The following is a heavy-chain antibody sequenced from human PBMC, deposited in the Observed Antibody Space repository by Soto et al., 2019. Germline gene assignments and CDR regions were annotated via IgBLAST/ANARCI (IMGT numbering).Heavy chain of an antibody. CDR3: AREHGSGSIFDAFDI. J-gene: IGHJ3*02. D-gene: IGHD3-10*01. CDR2: ISAYNGNT. Sequence: ASVKVSCKASGYTFTSYGISWVRQAPGQGLEWMGWISAYNGNTNYAQKLQGWVTMTRDTSISTAYMELSRLRSDDTAVYYCAREHGSGSIFDAFDIWGQGTMVTVSS. V-gene: IGHV1-18*01. CDR1: GYTFTSYG.